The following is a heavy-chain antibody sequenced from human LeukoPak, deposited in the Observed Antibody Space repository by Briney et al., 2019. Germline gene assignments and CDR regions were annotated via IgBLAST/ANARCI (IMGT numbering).Heavy chain of an antibody. CDR3: ARWGNSGYASGYFDY. Sequence: PSETLSLTCTVSGDSINSGGNYWSWLRQHPGKGLEWIGYIYYSGSTYYNPSLKSRLTISVDTSKNQFSLKLSSVTAADTAVYYCARWGNSGYASGYFDYWGQGTLVTVSS. V-gene: IGHV4-31*03. J-gene: IGHJ4*02. CDR1: GDSINSGGNY. CDR2: IYYSGST. D-gene: IGHD5-12*01.